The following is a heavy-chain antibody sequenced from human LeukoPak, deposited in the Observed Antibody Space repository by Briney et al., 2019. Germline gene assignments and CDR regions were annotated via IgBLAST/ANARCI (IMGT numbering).Heavy chain of an antibody. CDR3: TRTFGYYYFYMDV. CDR1: GFTFSNAW. J-gene: IGHJ6*03. D-gene: IGHD3-16*01. V-gene: IGHV3-49*04. CDR2: IRTEAYDGAT. Sequence: GGSLRLSCAASGFTFSNAWMSWVRQAPGKGLEWVGFIRTEAYDGATDYGASVKGRFTISRDDSKNIAYLQMNSLNTEDTAVYYCTRTFGYYYFYMDVWGKGTTVIVSS.